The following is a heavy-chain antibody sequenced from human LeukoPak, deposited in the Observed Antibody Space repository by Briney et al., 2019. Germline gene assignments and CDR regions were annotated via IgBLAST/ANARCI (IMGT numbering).Heavy chain of an antibody. Sequence: GGSLRLSCAASGFTFSSYWMHWIRQAPGKGLVWVSRINSDGSGTIYADSVQGRFTISRDNAKNTLYLQMNSLRAEDTAVYYCACDRDYYDSSGYYNYWGQGTLVTVSS. V-gene: IGHV3-74*01. D-gene: IGHD3-22*01. CDR1: GFTFSSYW. CDR2: INSDGSGT. CDR3: ACDRDYYDSSGYYNY. J-gene: IGHJ4*02.